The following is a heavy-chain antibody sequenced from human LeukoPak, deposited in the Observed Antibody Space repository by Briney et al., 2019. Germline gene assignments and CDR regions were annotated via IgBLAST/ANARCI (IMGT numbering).Heavy chain of an antibody. CDR1: GGSISSSSYY. CDR2: IYYSGST. Sequence: PSETLSLTCTVSGGSISSSSYYWGWIRQPPGKGLEWIGSIYYSGSTYYNPSLKSRVTISVDTSKNQSSLKLSSVTAADTAVYYCARQNVATTHFDYWGQGTLVTVSS. J-gene: IGHJ4*02. CDR3: ARQNVATTHFDY. D-gene: IGHD5-24*01. V-gene: IGHV4-39*01.